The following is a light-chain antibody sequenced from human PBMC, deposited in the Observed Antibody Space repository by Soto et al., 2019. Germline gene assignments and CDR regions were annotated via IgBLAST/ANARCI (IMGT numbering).Light chain of an antibody. Sequence: EIVLMQSPGTLSLSPGERATLSCRASQTLRRTYIAWYQQKPGQAPRVLIYGASKGATGIPDRFSGSGSGTDFSLTISRLEPEDFAVYYCQQYGSSPRITFGQGTRLEI. CDR2: GAS. J-gene: IGKJ5*01. CDR1: QTLRRTY. CDR3: QQYGSSPRIT. V-gene: IGKV3-20*01.